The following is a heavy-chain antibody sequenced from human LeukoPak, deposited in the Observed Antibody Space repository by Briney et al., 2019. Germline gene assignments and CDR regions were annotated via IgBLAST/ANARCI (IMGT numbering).Heavy chain of an antibody. CDR2: LHADGAEQ. V-gene: IGHV3-7*01. CDR3: ARGGYSFDY. D-gene: IGHD5-18*01. Sequence: GGSLTLSCAASGFSLSGYWMTWIRQPPGKGLEWVARLHADGAEQNYVDSVTGRFTISTDNAKNSLDLQMNSLRVEDTAVYYCARGGYSFDYLGQGTLVGVSS. J-gene: IGHJ4*02. CDR1: GFSLSGYW.